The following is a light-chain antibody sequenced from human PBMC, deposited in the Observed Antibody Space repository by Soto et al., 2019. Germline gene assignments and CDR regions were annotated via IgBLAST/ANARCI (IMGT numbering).Light chain of an antibody. CDR3: QQRSNWPT. Sequence: EIVLTQSPGTVSLSPGERATLSCRASQSVSSYLAWYQQKPGQAPRLLIYAASNRATGIPARFSGSGSGTDFTLTISSLEPEDFEVYYCQQRSNWPTFGGGTKVDIK. CDR2: AAS. V-gene: IGKV3-11*01. J-gene: IGKJ4*01. CDR1: QSVSSY.